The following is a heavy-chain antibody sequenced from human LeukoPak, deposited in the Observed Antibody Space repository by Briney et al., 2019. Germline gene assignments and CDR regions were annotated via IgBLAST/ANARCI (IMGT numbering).Heavy chain of an antibody. V-gene: IGHV4-39*02. Sequence: SETLSLTCTVSGASISSSSYFWGWIRQSPGKGLEYIGSVYYTGRTYYNPSLKSRVTISLDTSTNQFSLRLTSVTAADTAVYYCARDGYGLGSYYRAYYHYMDVWGKGTTVTVSS. J-gene: IGHJ6*03. D-gene: IGHD3-10*01. CDR1: GASISSSSYF. CDR3: ARDGYGLGSYYRAYYHYMDV. CDR2: VYYTGRT.